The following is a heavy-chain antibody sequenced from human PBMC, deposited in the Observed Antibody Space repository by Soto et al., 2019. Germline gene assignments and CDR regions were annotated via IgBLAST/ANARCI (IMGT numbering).Heavy chain of an antibody. V-gene: IGHV3-33*01. CDR3: ARGTGAPPDY. D-gene: IGHD2-8*02. CDR2: IWYDGSNK. Sequence: QVQLVESGGGVVQPGRSLSLSCAASGFSFSSYGMHWVRQAAGKGLEWVAVIWYDGSNKYYADSVKGRFTISRDNSKNTLYLQMNSLRAEDTAVYYCARGTGAPPDYWGQGTLVTVSS. CDR1: GFSFSSYG. J-gene: IGHJ4*02.